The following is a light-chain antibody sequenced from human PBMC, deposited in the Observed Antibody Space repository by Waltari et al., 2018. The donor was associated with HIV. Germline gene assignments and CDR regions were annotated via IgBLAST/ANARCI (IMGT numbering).Light chain of an antibody. V-gene: IGKV2-28*01. J-gene: IGKJ1*01. CDR1: RCLLHRNGDTK. CDR2: LGS. CDR3: MQVLTAPGT. Sequence: IVLLQSPLSLPVTPREPSSISCRSSRCLLHRNGDTKLRWYLEKPGQSPQPLIYLGSKRASRVPDRFSGIGSGTDFTLKISRVEAEDVGVYCCMQVLTAPGTLGQATKVEMK.